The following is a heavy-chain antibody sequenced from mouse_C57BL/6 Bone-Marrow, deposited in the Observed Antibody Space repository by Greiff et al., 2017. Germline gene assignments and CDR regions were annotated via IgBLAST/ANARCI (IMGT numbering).Heavy chain of an antibody. CDR2: ISSKSSNYAT. Sequence: EVMLVESGGGLVQPKGSLKLSCAASGFTFNTYAMHWVRQAPGQGLEWVARISSKSSNYATYYADSVKARFPIPSADSQSMLYLQMNNLKTEETAMYHWVGDGGAKYCYGSGYWYFDVWGTGTTVTVSS. CDR3: VGDGGAKYCYGSGYWYFDV. D-gene: IGHD1-1*01. V-gene: IGHV10-3*01. CDR1: GFTFNTYA. J-gene: IGHJ1*03.